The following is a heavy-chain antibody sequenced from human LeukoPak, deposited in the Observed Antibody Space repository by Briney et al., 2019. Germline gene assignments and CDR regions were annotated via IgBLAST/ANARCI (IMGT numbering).Heavy chain of an antibody. CDR2: MNPNSGNT. D-gene: IGHD2-2*01. V-gene: IGHV1-8*01. Sequence: ASVKVSCKASGYTFTSYDINWVRQATGQGLEWMGWMNPNSGNTGYAQKFQGRVTMTRNTSISTAYMELSSLRSEDTAVYYCARAYGVVVVPAAPDAFDIWGQGTMVTVSS. J-gene: IGHJ3*02. CDR3: ARAYGVVVVPAAPDAFDI. CDR1: GYTFTSYD.